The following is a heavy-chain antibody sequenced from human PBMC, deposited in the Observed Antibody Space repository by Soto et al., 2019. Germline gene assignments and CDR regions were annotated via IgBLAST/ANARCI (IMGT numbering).Heavy chain of an antibody. V-gene: IGHV1-2*04. Sequence: ASVKVSCKASGYTFTGYYMHWVRQAPGQGLEWMGWINPNSGGTNYAQKFQGWVTMTRDTSISTAYMELSRLRSDDTAVYYCARVGITVTTVPGDEYFQHWGQGTLVTVSS. CDR3: ARVGITVTTVPGDEYFQH. D-gene: IGHD4-17*01. J-gene: IGHJ1*01. CDR2: INPNSGGT. CDR1: GYTFTGYY.